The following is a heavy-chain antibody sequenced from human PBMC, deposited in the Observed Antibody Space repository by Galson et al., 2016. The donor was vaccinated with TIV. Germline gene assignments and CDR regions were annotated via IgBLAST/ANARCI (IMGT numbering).Heavy chain of an antibody. D-gene: IGHD2-2*01. Sequence: SVKVSCKASGYTLTGYYMHWVRRAPGQGLEWVGRINPNSGDTIYGQKFQGRVTMTRDTSINTAYMELSRLRSDATAVYYCARDQVVPANYYYYYMDVWGKGTTVTVSS. J-gene: IGHJ6*03. V-gene: IGHV1-2*06. CDR1: GYTLTGYY. CDR2: INPNSGDT. CDR3: ARDQVVPANYYYYYMDV.